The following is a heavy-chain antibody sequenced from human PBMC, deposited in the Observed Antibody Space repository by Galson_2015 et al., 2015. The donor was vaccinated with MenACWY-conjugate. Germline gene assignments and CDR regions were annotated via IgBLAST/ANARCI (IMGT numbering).Heavy chain of an antibody. J-gene: IGHJ3*02. D-gene: IGHD1-26*01. CDR2: VHHTGST. CDR3: ARWEASLNAFEI. Sequence: LSLTCTVSGGSITSYYWNWIRQPPGKGLEWIGYVHHTGSTSYKPSLKSRVTMSVDTSNSHFSLKLSSVTAADTAVYYCARWEASLNAFEIWGRGTMVTVSS. V-gene: IGHV4-59*01. CDR1: GGSITSYY.